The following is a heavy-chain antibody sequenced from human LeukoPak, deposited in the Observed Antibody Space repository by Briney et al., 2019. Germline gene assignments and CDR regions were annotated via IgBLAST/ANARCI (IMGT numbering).Heavy chain of an antibody. J-gene: IGHJ6*02. CDR1: GGTFSNYG. D-gene: IGHD3-9*01. CDR3: AREPGDILTGYPKDYGMDV. V-gene: IGHV1-69*04. Sequence: GASVKVSCKASGGTFSNYGISWVRQAPGQGLEWMGRIIPIFGIANYAQKFQGRVTITADKSTSTAYMELSSLRSEDTAVYYCAREPGDILTGYPKDYGMDVWGQGTTVTVSS. CDR2: IIPIFGIA.